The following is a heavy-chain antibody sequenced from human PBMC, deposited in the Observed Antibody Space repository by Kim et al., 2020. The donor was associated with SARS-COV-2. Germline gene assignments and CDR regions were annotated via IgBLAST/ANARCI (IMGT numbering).Heavy chain of an antibody. CDR1: GFTFSSYS. CDR3: ARGPGSSGWYEYFDY. CDR2: ISSSSSYI. J-gene: IGHJ4*02. V-gene: IGHV3-21*01. Sequence: GGSLRLSCAASGFTFSSYSMNWVLQAPGKGLEWVSSISSSSSYIYYADSVKGRFTISRDNAKNSLYLQMNSLRAEDTAVYYCARGPGSSGWYEYFDYWGQGTLVTVSS. D-gene: IGHD6-19*01.